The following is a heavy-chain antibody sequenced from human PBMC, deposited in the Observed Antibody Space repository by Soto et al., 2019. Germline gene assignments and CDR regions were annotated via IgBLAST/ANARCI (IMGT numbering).Heavy chain of an antibody. CDR3: AREIFGVVISGGRDAFDI. D-gene: IGHD3-3*01. CDR2: IIPIFGTA. V-gene: IGHV1-69*13. Sequence: SVKVSCKASGGTFSTYAISWVRQAPGQGLEWMGGIIPIFGTAKYAQKFQGRVTITADESTSTAYMELSSLRSEDTAVYYCAREIFGVVISGGRDAFDIWGQGPTVTV. CDR1: GGTFSTYA. J-gene: IGHJ3*02.